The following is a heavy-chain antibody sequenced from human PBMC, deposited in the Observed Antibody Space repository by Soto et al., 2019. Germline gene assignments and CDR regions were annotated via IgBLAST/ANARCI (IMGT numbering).Heavy chain of an antibody. CDR2: IWYEGENK. Sequence: EQLVESGGGVVQPGRSLRLSCVASGFTFSNYGIHWVRQAPGKGLEWVAIIWYEGENKYYSDNVKGRFTISRDNSRSTVSLQMHSLRVDDRAVFYCARESSTLYGMDVWGQGTTVTVSS. CDR1: GFTFSNYG. J-gene: IGHJ6*02. V-gene: IGHV3-33*01. CDR3: ARESSTLYGMDV.